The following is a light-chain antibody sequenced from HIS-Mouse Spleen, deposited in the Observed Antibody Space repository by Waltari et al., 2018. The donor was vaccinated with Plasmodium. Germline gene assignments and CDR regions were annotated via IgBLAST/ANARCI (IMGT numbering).Light chain of an antibody. CDR1: RGHSSYA. Sequence: QLVLTQSPSASASLGASVKLTCTLSRGHSSYAIAWPQQQPEKGPRYWMKLNSDGSHSKGDGIPDRFSGSSSGAERYLTIASLQSEDEADYYCQTWGTGMGVFGGGTKLTVL. V-gene: IGLV4-69*01. CDR2: LNSDGSH. CDR3: QTWGTGMGV. J-gene: IGLJ2*01.